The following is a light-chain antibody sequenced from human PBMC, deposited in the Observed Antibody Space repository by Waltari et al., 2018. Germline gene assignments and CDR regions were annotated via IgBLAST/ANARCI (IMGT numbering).Light chain of an antibody. CDR3: QQYDGSVVT. CDR2: GAS. Sequence: EIVLTQSPGTLSVSPGERVTVSCRASQTITGSWLTWYHQKPGQAPRILFYGASNRAPGIPDRFSGSGSGTDFTLTISRLEPEDSAVYYCQQYDGSVVTFGGGTKVEIK. J-gene: IGKJ4*01. V-gene: IGKV3-20*01. CDR1: QTITGSW.